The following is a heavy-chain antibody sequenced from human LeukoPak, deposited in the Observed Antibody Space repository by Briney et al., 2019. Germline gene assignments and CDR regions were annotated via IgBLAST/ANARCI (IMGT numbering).Heavy chain of an antibody. CDR1: GGTSSSYA. Sequence: SVKVSCKASGGTSSSYAISWVRQAPGQGLEWMGGIIPIFGTANYAQKFQGRVAITADESTSTAYMELSSLRSEDTAVYYCAREGIAAAGTGRNWFDPWGQGTLVTVSS. J-gene: IGHJ5*02. CDR3: AREGIAAAGTGRNWFDP. V-gene: IGHV1-69*13. D-gene: IGHD6-13*01. CDR2: IIPIFGTA.